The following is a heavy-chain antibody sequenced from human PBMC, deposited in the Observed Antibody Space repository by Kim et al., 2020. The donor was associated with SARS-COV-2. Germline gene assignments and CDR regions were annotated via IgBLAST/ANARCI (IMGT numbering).Heavy chain of an antibody. CDR3: ARRTYYGSGSYCLDV. CDR2: VYYTGNT. J-gene: IGHJ6*02. V-gene: IGHV4-59*11. Sequence: SETLSLTCTVSGGSITDHYWNWIRQPPGKGLEWIGHVYYTGNTNYNPSLKSRVTISVDTSKNQFSLNLGAVTAADTAVYYCARRTYYGSGSYCLDVWGQG. D-gene: IGHD3-10*01. CDR1: GGSITDHY.